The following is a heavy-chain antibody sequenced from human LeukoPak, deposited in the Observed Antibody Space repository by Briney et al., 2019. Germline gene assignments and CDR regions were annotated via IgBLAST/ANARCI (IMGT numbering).Heavy chain of an antibody. CDR2: IYYSGST. V-gene: IGHV4-59*08. Sequence: SETLSLTCTVSGGSISSYYWSWIRQPPGKGLEWIGYIYYSGSTNYNPSLKSRVTISVDTSKNQFSLKLSSVTAADTAVYYCAAATSAGRIAYYFDYWGQGTLVTVSS. CDR3: AAATSAGRIAYYFDY. J-gene: IGHJ4*02. CDR1: GGSISSYY. D-gene: IGHD6-13*01.